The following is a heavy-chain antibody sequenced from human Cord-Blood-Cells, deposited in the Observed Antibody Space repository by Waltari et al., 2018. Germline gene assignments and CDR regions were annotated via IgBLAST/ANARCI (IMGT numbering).Heavy chain of an antibody. V-gene: IGHV4-39*01. J-gene: IGHJ5*02. D-gene: IGHD3-10*01. CDR3: ARHEGMWFDP. CDR2: IYYSGST. CDR1: GGSISSRSYS. Sequence: QLQLQESGPGLVKPSETLSLTCTVSGGSISSRSYSWGWIRQPPGKGLEWIGSIYYSGSTYYNPSLKSRVTISVDTSKNQFSLKLSSVTAADTAVYYCARHEGMWFDPWGQGTLVTVSS.